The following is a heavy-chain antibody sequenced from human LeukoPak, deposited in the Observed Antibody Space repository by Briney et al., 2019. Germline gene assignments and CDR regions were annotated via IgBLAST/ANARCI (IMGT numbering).Heavy chain of an antibody. CDR3: ASGIAAVLFAYFDL. D-gene: IGHD6-13*01. CDR2: ISSSSSYI. V-gene: IGHV3-21*05. CDR1: GFTFSSYS. Sequence: RSGGSLRLSCAASGFTFSSYSMNWVRQAPGKGLEWVSYISSSSSYIYYADSVKGRFTISRDNAKNSLYLQMNSLRAEDTAVYYCASGIAAVLFAYFDLWGRGTLVTVSS. J-gene: IGHJ2*01.